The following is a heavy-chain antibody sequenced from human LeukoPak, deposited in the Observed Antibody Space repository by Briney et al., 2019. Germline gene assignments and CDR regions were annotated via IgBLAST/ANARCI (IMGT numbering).Heavy chain of an antibody. D-gene: IGHD4-17*01. CDR1: GYTFTGHY. CDR3: ARDAGEPYGDYHYFDY. Sequence: GASVKVSCKASGYTFTGHYMHWVRQAPGQGLEWMGWINPNSGGTNYAQKFQGRVTMTRDTSISTAYMELSSLRSEDTAVYYCARDAGEPYGDYHYFDYWGQGTLVTVSS. V-gene: IGHV1-2*02. J-gene: IGHJ4*02. CDR2: INPNSGGT.